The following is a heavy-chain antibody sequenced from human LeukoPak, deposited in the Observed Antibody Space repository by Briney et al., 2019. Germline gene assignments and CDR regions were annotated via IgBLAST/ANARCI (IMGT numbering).Heavy chain of an antibody. J-gene: IGHJ4*02. D-gene: IGHD7-27*01. CDR2: ISGSSSST. CDR3: AKDRESGDSSFDY. CDR1: GFTFNTYE. V-gene: IGHV3-23*01. Sequence: GGSLRLSCAASGFTFNTYEMDWVRQAPGKGLEWVSVISGSSSSTYYADSVKGRFTISRDNSKNTLYLQMNSLRADDTAVYFCAKDRESGDSSFDYWGQGTLVTVSS.